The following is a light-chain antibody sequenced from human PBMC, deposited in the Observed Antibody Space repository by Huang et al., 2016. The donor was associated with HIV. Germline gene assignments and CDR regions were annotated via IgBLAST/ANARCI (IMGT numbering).Light chain of an antibody. Sequence: AIRMTQSPSSLSASTGDRVTITCRANQDINNFLAWYQQKPGKAPNLLSDAASSLETVVPSRFSGSGSGTEFNLSISCLQSEDFATYYCQQYYSYRTFGQGTQVEIK. CDR1: QDINNF. J-gene: IGKJ1*01. CDR2: AAS. V-gene: IGKV1-8*01. CDR3: QQYYSYRT.